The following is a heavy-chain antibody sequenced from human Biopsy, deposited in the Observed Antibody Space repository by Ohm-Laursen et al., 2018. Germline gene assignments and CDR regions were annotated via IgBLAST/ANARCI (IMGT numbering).Heavy chain of an antibody. CDR3: ARVEAGTYDALDI. Sequence: SQTLSLTCCVSGGSMTGYEWSWIRLAPGKGLEWIGYIYYSGGTKYNPSLASRVTFSVDMSKSQFSLKLYSVTAADTDVYYCARVEAGTYDALDIWGQGALVAVSA. J-gene: IGHJ3*02. V-gene: IGHV4-59*01. CDR1: GGSMTGYE. CDR2: IYYSGGT. D-gene: IGHD1-26*01.